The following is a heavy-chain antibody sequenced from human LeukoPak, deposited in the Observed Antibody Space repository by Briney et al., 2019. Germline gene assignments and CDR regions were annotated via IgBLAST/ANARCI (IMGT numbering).Heavy chain of an antibody. CDR2: ISSSSSYI. CDR1: GFTFSSYS. Sequence: PGGSLRLSCAASGFTFSSYSMNWVRQAPGKGLEWVSSISSSSSYIYYADSVKGRFTISRDNAKNLLYLQMNSLRAEDTAVYYCAKAAQYYYDSSGYCFDYWGQGTLVTVSS. V-gene: IGHV3-21*01. CDR3: AKAAQYYYDSSGYCFDY. D-gene: IGHD3-22*01. J-gene: IGHJ4*02.